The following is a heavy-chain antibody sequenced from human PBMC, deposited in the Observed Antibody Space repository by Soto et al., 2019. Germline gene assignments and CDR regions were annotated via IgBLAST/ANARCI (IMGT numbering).Heavy chain of an antibody. D-gene: IGHD5-18*01. CDR3: ATVSYVGGTDY. J-gene: IGHJ4*02. CDR2: IYFSEII. Sequence: QVQLQESGPGLVKPSETLSLTCTVSGVSISSFYWSWIRQPAGKGLEWIGRIYFSEIINYNPSLKSRVIMSLDTSKNQFSLKLTSVTAADTAVYFCATVSYVGGTDYWGQGILVTVSS. V-gene: IGHV4-4*07. CDR1: GVSISSFY.